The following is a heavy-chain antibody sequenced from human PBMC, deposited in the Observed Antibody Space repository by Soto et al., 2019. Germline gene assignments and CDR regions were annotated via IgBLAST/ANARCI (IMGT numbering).Heavy chain of an antibody. J-gene: IGHJ4*02. CDR1: GGTFSSYA. CDR2: IIPIFGTA. CDR3: ATYYYGSGSYYNKLGY. D-gene: IGHD3-10*01. V-gene: IGHV1-69*13. Sequence: EASVKVSCKASGGTFSSYAISWVRQAPGQGLEWMGGIIPIFGTANYAQKFQGRVTITADESTSTAYMELSSLRSEDTAVYYCATYYYGSGSYYNKLGYWGQGTLVTVSS.